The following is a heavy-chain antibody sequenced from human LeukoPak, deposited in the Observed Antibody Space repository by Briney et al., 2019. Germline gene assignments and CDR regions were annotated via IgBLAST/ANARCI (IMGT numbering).Heavy chain of an antibody. CDR2: IHSDGSST. D-gene: IGHD1-1*01. J-gene: IGHJ3*02. Sequence: HAGGSLRLSCAASGFTFSNYWMHWVRYAPGKGLVWVSRIHSDGSSTTSADSVKGRFTISRDNAENTLYLQMNSLRAEDTAVYFCTRGNAHAFDIWGQGTMVTVSS. V-gene: IGHV3-74*01. CDR1: GFTFSNYW. CDR3: TRGNAHAFDI.